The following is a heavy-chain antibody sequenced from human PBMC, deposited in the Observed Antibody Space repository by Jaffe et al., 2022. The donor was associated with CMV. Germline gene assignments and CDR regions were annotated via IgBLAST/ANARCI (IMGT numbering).Heavy chain of an antibody. V-gene: IGHV3-23*01. J-gene: IGHJ6*02. CDR1: GFTFSSYA. CDR2: ISGSGGST. CDR3: AKDRGLLWFGEFQNYYYYYGMDV. Sequence: EVQLLESGGGLVQPGGSLRLSCAASGFTFSSYAMSWVRQAPGKGLEWVSAISGSGGSTYYADSVKGRFTISRDNSKNTLYLQMNSLRAEDTAVYYCAKDRGLLWFGEFQNYYYYYGMDVWGQGTTVTVSS. D-gene: IGHD3-10*01.